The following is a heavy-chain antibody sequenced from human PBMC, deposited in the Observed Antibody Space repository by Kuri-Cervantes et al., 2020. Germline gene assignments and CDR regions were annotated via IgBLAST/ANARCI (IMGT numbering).Heavy chain of an antibody. V-gene: IGHV3-23*01. CDR2: ITRGGGST. CDR1: GITFSSYD. Sequence: GGSLRPSCAASGITFSSYDMGWVRQAPGKGLEWVSSITRGGGSTFYADSLKGRFTISRDNSKNTLYLQMNSLRAEDTAVYYCAKDPRTSNWFDPWGQGTLVTVSS. CDR3: AKDPRTSNWFDP. D-gene: IGHD1-14*01. J-gene: IGHJ5*02.